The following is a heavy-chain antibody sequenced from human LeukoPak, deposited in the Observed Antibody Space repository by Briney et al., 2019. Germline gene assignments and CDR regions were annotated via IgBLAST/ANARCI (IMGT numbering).Heavy chain of an antibody. CDR3: ARDDYGDYGVDY. J-gene: IGHJ4*02. D-gene: IGHD4-17*01. Sequence: GRSLRLSCAASGFTFSSYEMNWVRQAPGKGLEWVSYISSSGSTIYYADSVKGRFTISRDNAKNTLYLQMSSLRAEDTAVYYCARDDYGDYGVDYWGQGTLVTVSS. CDR1: GFTFSSYE. CDR2: ISSSGSTI. V-gene: IGHV3-48*03.